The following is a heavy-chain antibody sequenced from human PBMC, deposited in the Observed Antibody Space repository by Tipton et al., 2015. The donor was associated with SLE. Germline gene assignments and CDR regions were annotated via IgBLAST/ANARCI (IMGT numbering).Heavy chain of an antibody. J-gene: IGHJ6*02. CDR3: ARGCSRTTCEPFDYFGLDV. CDR1: GGSFSGYY. V-gene: IGHV4-34*01. Sequence: LRLSCAVSGGSFSGYYWYWVRQPPEQGLEWIGEITQSGVTNYNPSLKSRVTMSLDTSKNQFSLKLTSVTAADTAVYFCARGCSRTTCEPFDYFGLDVWGQGTTVTVSS. CDR2: ITQSGVT. D-gene: IGHD2-2*01.